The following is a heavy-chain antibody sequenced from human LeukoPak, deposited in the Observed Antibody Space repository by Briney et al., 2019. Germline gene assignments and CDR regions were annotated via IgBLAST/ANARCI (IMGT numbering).Heavy chain of an antibody. CDR2: ISSSGSTI. CDR1: GFTFSDYY. D-gene: IGHD3-22*01. V-gene: IGHV3-11*04. CDR3: ARDYYDSSGYDGYFQH. Sequence: GGSLRLSCAASGFTFSDYYMSWIRQAPGKGLEWISYISSSGSTIYYADSVKGRFTISRDNAKNSLYLQMNSLRAEDTAVYYCARDYYDSSGYDGYFQHWGQGTLVTVSS. J-gene: IGHJ1*01.